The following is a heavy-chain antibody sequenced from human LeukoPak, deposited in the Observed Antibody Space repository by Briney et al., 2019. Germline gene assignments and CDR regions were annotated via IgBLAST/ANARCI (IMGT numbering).Heavy chain of an antibody. CDR1: GYTFTSYA. J-gene: IGHJ4*02. Sequence: ASVKVSCKASGYTFTSYAMNWVRQAPGQGLEWMGWINTNTGNPTYAQGFTGRFVFSLDTSVSTAYLQISSLKAEDTAVYYCARDAYCGGDCYSEIDYWGQGTLVTVSS. CDR3: ARDAYCGGDCYSEIDY. D-gene: IGHD2-21*02. V-gene: IGHV7-4-1*02. CDR2: INTNTGNP.